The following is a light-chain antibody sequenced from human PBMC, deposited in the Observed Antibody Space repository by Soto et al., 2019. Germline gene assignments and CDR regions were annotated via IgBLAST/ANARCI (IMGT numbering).Light chain of an antibody. CDR1: QSLVYSDGNTY. CDR3: MQGRHDDFT. Sequence: DVVMTQSPLSLPVTLGQPASISCRSSQSLVYSDGNTYLNWFQQRPGQSPRRLIYKVSNRDSGVPDRFSGSGSGTDFTLKISRVEAEDVGVYYCMQGRHDDFTFGPGTKVDIK. V-gene: IGKV2-30*01. J-gene: IGKJ3*01. CDR2: KVS.